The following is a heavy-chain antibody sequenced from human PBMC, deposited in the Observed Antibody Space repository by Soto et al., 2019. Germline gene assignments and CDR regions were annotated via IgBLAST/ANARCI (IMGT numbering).Heavy chain of an antibody. Sequence: GGSLRLSCAAFGFTFSNAWMNWVRQAPGKRLEWVGRIKSKTDGGTTDYAAPVKGRFTISRDDSKNTLYLQMNSLKTEDTAVYYCITGGIAAAGTLYYYYYYGMDVWGQGTTVTVSS. CDR2: IKSKTDGGTT. J-gene: IGHJ6*02. V-gene: IGHV3-15*07. CDR1: GFTFSNAW. D-gene: IGHD6-13*01. CDR3: ITGGIAAAGTLYYYYYYGMDV.